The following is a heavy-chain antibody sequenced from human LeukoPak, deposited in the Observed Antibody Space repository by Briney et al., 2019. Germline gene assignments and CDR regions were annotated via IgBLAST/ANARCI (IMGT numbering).Heavy chain of an antibody. V-gene: IGHV1-2*02. Sequence: ASVKVSCKASGYTFTGYYMHWVRQAPGQGLEWMGWINPNSGGTNYAQKFQGRVTMTRDTSITTAYMELSTLRSDDTAVYYCARGSYWNNWNVHYFDYWGQGTLVTVSS. CDR3: ARGSYWNNWNVHYFDY. CDR1: GYTFTGYY. J-gene: IGHJ4*02. D-gene: IGHD1-20*01. CDR2: INPNSGGT.